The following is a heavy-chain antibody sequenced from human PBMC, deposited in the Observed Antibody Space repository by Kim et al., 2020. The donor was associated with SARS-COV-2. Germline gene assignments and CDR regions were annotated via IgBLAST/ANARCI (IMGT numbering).Heavy chain of an antibody. CDR1: GGSISSYY. V-gene: IGHV4-59*01. CDR3: ARDLKFGGMDV. J-gene: IGHJ6*02. Sequence: SETLSLTCTVSGGSISSYYWSWIRQPPGKGLEWIGYIYYSGSTNYNPSLQSRVTISVDTSKNQFSLKLSSVTAADTAVYYCARDLKFGGMDVWGQGTTVTVSS. CDR2: IYYSGST. D-gene: IGHD3-16*01.